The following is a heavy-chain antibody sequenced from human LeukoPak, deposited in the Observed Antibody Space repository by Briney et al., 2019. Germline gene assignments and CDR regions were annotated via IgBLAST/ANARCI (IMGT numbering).Heavy chain of an antibody. Sequence: PSETQSLTCAVSGVSFGRYSWTWIRQSPDKGVECLGEIKFSGYTKYNPSLKSRVTMSVDTSKNQFSLKLASVTAADTAIYFCARVGSTPAKFDHWGQGTLVTVSS. V-gene: IGHV4-34*01. J-gene: IGHJ4*02. CDR1: GVSFGRYS. CDR2: IKFSGYT. CDR3: ARVGSTPAKFDH. D-gene: IGHD2-2*01.